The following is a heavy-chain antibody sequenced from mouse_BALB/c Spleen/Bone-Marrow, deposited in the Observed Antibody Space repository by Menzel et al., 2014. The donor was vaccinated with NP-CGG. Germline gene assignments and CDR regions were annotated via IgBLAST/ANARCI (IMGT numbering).Heavy chain of an antibody. J-gene: IGHJ4*01. CDR3: ARDSYAMDY. CDR2: IWGDGST. Sequence: VQLQQSGPGLVAPSQSLSITCTVSGFSLTGYGVNWVRRPPGKGLEWLGMIWGDGSTDYNSALKSRLSISKDNSKSQVFLKMNSLQTDDTARYYCARDSYAMDYWGQGTSVTVSS. V-gene: IGHV2-6-7*01. CDR1: GFSLTGYG.